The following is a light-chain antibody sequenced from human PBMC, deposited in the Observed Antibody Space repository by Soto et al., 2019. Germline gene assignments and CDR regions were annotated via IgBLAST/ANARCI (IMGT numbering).Light chain of an antibody. CDR3: QTYHSPPFT. V-gene: IGKV1-27*01. Sequence: DIQMTQSPSSLSASVGDTVTITCRASQAISNSLAWYQQKPGRVPELLIFAASTLQSGVPSRFSGSGSGTDFTLTISSLQPEDVAVYYCQTYHSPPFTFGQGTKLEIK. J-gene: IGKJ2*01. CDR1: QAISNS. CDR2: AAS.